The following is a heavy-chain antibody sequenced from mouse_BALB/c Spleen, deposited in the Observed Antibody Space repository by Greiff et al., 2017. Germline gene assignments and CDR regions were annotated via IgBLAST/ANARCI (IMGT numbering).Heavy chain of an antibody. D-gene: IGHD4-1*01. CDR1: GFSLTGYG. CDR2: IRGDGST. V-gene: IGHV2-6-7*01. Sequence: QVQLMESGPGLVAPSQCLSISCTASGFSLTGYGVNWVRQPPGKGLEWLGMIRGDGSTDYNSALKSRLSNSKDNSKSQVFLKMNSLQNDDTARYYCAKSNTHYAVDYWGRRTTVTVSS. J-gene: IGHJ4*01. CDR3: AKSNTHYAVDY.